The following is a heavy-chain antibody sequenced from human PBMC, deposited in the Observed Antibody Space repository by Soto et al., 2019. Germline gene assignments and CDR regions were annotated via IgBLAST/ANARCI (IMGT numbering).Heavy chain of an antibody. Sequence: GASVKVSCKASGYTFTSYGISWVRQAPGQGLEWMGWISAYNGNTNYAQKLQGRVTMTTDTSTSTAYMELRSLRSDDTAVYYCVRVVGAISYNWFDPWGQGTLVTVSS. D-gene: IGHD1-26*01. CDR3: VRVVGAISYNWFDP. CDR1: GYTFTSYG. J-gene: IGHJ5*02. CDR2: ISAYNGNT. V-gene: IGHV1-18*01.